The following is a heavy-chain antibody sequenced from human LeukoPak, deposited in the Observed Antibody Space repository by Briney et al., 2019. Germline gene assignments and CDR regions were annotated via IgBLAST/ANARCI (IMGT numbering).Heavy chain of an antibody. CDR1: GFTFTSSA. J-gene: IGHJ5*02. CDR2: IVVGSGNT. V-gene: IGHV1-58*02. D-gene: IGHD1-14*01. Sequence: SAKVSCKASGFTFTSSAMQWVRQARGQRLEWIGWIVVGSGNTNYAQKFQERVTITRDMSTSTAYMELSSLISDDTAVYYCARDVFAEYNTHHKFDPWGQGTLVTVSS. CDR3: ARDVFAEYNTHHKFDP.